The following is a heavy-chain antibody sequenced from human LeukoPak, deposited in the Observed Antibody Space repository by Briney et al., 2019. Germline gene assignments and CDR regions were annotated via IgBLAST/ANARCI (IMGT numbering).Heavy chain of an antibody. V-gene: IGHV4-39*07. Sequence: PSETLSLTCAVSGASISGSGYYLGWIRQPPGKGLEWIGNIYYTGSTYYNPSLKSRVTISVDTSKNQFSLKLSSVTAADTAVYYCARDRGYSYGYRYYMDVWGKGTTVTVSS. D-gene: IGHD5-18*01. CDR3: ARDRGYSYGYRYYMDV. J-gene: IGHJ6*03. CDR2: IYYTGST. CDR1: GASISGSGYY.